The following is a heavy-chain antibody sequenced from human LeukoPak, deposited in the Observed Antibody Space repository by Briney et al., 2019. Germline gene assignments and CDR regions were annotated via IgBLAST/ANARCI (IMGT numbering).Heavy chain of an antibody. CDR2: ISADNGNT. D-gene: IGHD3-10*01. Sequence: ASVKVSCKASGYTFTSYGISWVRQAPGQGLEWMGWISADNGNTNYAQKLQGRVTMTTDTSTSTAYMELRSLRSDDTAVYYGARDLVDTMVRGVNWFDPWGQGTLVTVSS. V-gene: IGHV1-18*04. CDR1: GYTFTSYG. CDR3: ARDLVDTMVRGVNWFDP. J-gene: IGHJ5*02.